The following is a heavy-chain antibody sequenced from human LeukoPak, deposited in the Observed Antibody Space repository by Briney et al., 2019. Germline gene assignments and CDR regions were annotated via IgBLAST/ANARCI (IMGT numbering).Heavy chain of an antibody. V-gene: IGHV3-7*01. J-gene: IGHJ6*02. CDR2: IKQDGSEK. Sequence: PGGSLRLSCAASGFTFSSYWMSWVRQAPGKGLEWVANIKQDGSEKYYVDSVKGRFTISRDNAKNSLYLQMNSLRAEDTAVYYCASETGGSGSSYYYYYGMDVWGQGTTVTVSS. D-gene: IGHD3-10*01. CDR1: GFTFSSYW. CDR3: ASETGGSGSSYYYYYGMDV.